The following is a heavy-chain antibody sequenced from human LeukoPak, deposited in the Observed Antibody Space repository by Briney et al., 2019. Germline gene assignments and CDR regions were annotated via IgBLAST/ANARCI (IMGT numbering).Heavy chain of an antibody. Sequence: RTSETLSLTCTVSGGSISSSSYYWGWIRQPPGKGLEWIGSIYYSGSTYYNPSLKSRVTISVDTSKNQFSLKLSSVTAADTAVYYCARPLTGYSNSFVFWGQGTLVTVSS. D-gene: IGHD4-11*01. CDR3: ARPLTGYSNSFVF. V-gene: IGHV4-39*01. CDR2: IYYSGST. J-gene: IGHJ4*02. CDR1: GGSISSSSYY.